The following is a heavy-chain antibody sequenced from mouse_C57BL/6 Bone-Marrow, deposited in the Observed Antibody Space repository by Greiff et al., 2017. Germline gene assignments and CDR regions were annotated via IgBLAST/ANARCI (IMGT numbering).Heavy chain of an antibody. CDR2: IRNKANGYTT. V-gene: IGHV7-3*01. CDR1: GFTFTDYY. Sequence: EVKLMESGGGLVQPGGSLSLSCAASGFTFTDYYMSWVRQPPGKALEWLGFIRNKANGYTTEYSASVKGRFTISRDNSQSILYLQMNALRADDSATYYCASLYYGSSYDYFDYWGQGTTLTVSS. D-gene: IGHD1-1*01. CDR3: ASLYYGSSYDYFDY. J-gene: IGHJ2*01.